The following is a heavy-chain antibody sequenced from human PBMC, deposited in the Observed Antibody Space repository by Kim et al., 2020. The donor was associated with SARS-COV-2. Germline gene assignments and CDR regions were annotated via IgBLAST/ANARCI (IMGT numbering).Heavy chain of an antibody. D-gene: IGHD6-6*01. CDR2: IWYDGSNK. CDR3: ARDLGAPIAARPGEPFDY. V-gene: IGHV3-33*01. Sequence: GGSLRLSCAASGFTFSSYGMHWVRQAPGKGLEWVAVIWYDGSNKYYADSVKGRFTISRDNAKNTLYLQMNSLRAEDTAVYYCARDLGAPIAARPGEPFDYWGQGTLVTVSS. CDR1: GFTFSSYG. J-gene: IGHJ4*02.